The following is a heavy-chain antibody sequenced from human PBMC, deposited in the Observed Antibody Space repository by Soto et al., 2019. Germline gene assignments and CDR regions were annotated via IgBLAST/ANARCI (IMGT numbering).Heavy chain of an antibody. D-gene: IGHD6-13*01. CDR2: ISGSGGST. V-gene: IGHV3-23*01. J-gene: IGHJ4*02. Sequence: GGSLRLSCAASGFTFSSYAMSWVRQTPGKGVEWVSAISGSGGSTYYADSVKGRFTISRDNSKNSLYLQMNSLRTEDTALYYCAKGFDSSRWYVFDYWGQGTLVTVSS. CDR3: AKGFDSSRWYVFDY. CDR1: GFTFSSYA.